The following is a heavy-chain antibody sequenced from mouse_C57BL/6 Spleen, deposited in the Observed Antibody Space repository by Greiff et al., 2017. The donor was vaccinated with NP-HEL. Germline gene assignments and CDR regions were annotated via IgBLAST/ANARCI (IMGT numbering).Heavy chain of an antibody. CDR2: IWSGGST. J-gene: IGHJ3*01. Sequence: VQLQQSGPGLLQPSQSLSITCTVSGFSLTSYGVHWVRQSPGKGLEWLGVIWSGGSTDYNAAFISRLSISKDNSKSQVFFKMNSLQADDTAIYYCARGGRNTGAPFAYWGQGTLVTVSA. V-gene: IGHV2-2*01. CDR1: GFSLTSYG. D-gene: IGHD4-1*01. CDR3: ARGGRNTGAPFAY.